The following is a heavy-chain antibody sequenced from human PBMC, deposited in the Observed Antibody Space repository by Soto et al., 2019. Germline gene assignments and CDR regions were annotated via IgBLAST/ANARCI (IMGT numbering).Heavy chain of an antibody. V-gene: IGHV1-8*01. D-gene: IGHD3-3*01. Sequence: ASVKVSCKASGYTFTSYDINWVRQATGQGLEWMGWMNPNSGNTGYAQKFQGRVTMTRNTSISTAYMELSSLRSEDTAVYYCARSRRITIFGVVIRQHQYYYYGMDVWGQGTTVTVSS. CDR1: GYTFTSYD. CDR3: ARSRRITIFGVVIRQHQYYYYGMDV. CDR2: MNPNSGNT. J-gene: IGHJ6*02.